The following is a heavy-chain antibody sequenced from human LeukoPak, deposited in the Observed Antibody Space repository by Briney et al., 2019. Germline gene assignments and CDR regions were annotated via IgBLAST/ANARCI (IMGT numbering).Heavy chain of an antibody. CDR1: GYPFTGYY. CDR2: INPNSGGT. Sequence: ASRKVSCKASGYPFTGYYMHWVRQAPGQGLELMGWINPNSGGTNYAQKVQGRVTMTRDTSISTAYMELSRLRSDDTAVYYCAREGISGTAPNYYYYGMDVWGQGTTVTVSS. D-gene: IGHD1-20*01. CDR3: AREGISGTAPNYYYYGMDV. V-gene: IGHV1-2*02. J-gene: IGHJ6*02.